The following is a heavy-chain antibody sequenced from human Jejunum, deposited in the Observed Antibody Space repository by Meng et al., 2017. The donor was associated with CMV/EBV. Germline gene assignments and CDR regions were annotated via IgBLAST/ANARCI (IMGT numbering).Heavy chain of an antibody. J-gene: IGHJ3*02. CDR3: ARLFTTTFGHSFDI. Sequence: SGFTFSSYSMNWVRQAPGKRLEWVSSISSSSSYIYYPDSVRGRFTISRDNAKNSLYMQMNSLRAEDTAVYYCARLFTTTFGHSFDIWGQGTMVTVSS. CDR1: GFTFSSYS. CDR2: ISSSSSYI. V-gene: IGHV3-21*01. D-gene: IGHD1-14*01.